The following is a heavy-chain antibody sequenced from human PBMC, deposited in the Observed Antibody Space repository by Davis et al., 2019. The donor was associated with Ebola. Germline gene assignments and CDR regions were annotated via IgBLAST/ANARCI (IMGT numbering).Heavy chain of an antibody. CDR1: VFSFGTYG. CDR2: MSYHGCHT. D-gene: IGHD3-10*01. J-gene: IGHJ4*02. CDR3: AKEYCPNSGPYCTYFEV. Sequence: PGGSLRLSCEAFVFSFGTYGMHWVRQAPGKGLEWVASMSYHGCHTSYIDSVRGRFTISRDNSKNTLYLHMNSLRAEDMAVYFCAKEYCPNSGPYCTYFEVWGQGTQVTVSS. V-gene: IGHV3-30*18.